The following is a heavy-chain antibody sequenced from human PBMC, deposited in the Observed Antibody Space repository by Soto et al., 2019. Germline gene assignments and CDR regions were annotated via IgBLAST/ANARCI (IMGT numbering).Heavy chain of an antibody. CDR2: ISSSSSYT. V-gene: IGHV3-11*06. Sequence: GGSLRLSCAASGFTFSDYYMSWIRQAPGKGLEWVSYISSSSSYTNYADSVKGRFTISRDNAKNSLYLQMISLRAEDTAVYYCARGGGYDSAFDYWGQGTLVTVSS. CDR1: GFTFSDYY. CDR3: ARGGGYDSAFDY. J-gene: IGHJ4*02. D-gene: IGHD5-12*01.